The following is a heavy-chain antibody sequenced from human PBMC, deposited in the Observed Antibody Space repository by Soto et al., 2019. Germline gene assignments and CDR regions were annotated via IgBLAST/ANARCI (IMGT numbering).Heavy chain of an antibody. CDR1: GYSFTSYW. D-gene: IGHD2-21*01. CDR2: IYPGDSDT. Sequence: RGESLKISCKGSGYSFTSYWIGWVRRMPGKGLEWMGIIYPGDSDTRYSPSFQGQVTIPADKSSSSAYLQWSSLKASDSAMYYCARLPILTGEGYYYYGMDVWGQGTTVTVSS. J-gene: IGHJ6*02. V-gene: IGHV5-51*01. CDR3: ARLPILTGEGYYYYGMDV.